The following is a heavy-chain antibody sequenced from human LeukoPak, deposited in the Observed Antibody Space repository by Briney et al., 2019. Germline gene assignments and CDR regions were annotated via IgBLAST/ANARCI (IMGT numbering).Heavy chain of an antibody. J-gene: IGHJ3*02. CDR1: GFTSSSYA. V-gene: IGHV3-23*01. D-gene: IGHD2-2*02. CDR2: ISGSGGST. Sequence: GGSLRLSCAASGFTSSSYAMSWVRQAPGKGLEWVSAISGSGGSTYYADSVKGRFTISRDNSKNTLYLQMNSLRAEDTAVYYCAKKKASVAWRDIVVVPAAIYNSLSAFDIWGQGTMVTVSS. CDR3: AKKKASVAWRDIVVVPAAIYNSLSAFDI.